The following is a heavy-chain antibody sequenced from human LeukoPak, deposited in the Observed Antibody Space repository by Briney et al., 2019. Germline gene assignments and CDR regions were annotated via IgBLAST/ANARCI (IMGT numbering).Heavy chain of an antibody. CDR3: AKDDDWLRFEH. V-gene: IGHV3-30*18. CDR2: ISYDGSNN. CDR1: GFTFSSYG. Sequence: GGSLRLSCAASGFTFSSYGMHWVRQAPGKGLEWVAVISYDGSNNYYADSVKGRFTISRDNSKNTLFLQMNSLIAEDTAIYYCAKDDDWLRFEHWGRGTPVSVSS. D-gene: IGHD5-12*01. J-gene: IGHJ5*02.